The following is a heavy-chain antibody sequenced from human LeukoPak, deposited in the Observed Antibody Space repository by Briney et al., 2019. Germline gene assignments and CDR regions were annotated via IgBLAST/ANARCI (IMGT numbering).Heavy chain of an antibody. CDR1: GFTFSDYY. Sequence: GGSLRLSCAASGFTFSDYYVNWIRQAPGKGLEWVSYISSSGSTTYYADSVKGRFSISRDNGKSSLYLQINSLRAEDTAVYYCAREITPYYYIDVWDKGTTVTVSS. CDR3: AREITPYYYIDV. CDR2: ISSSGSTT. D-gene: IGHD5-24*01. V-gene: IGHV3-11*04. J-gene: IGHJ6*03.